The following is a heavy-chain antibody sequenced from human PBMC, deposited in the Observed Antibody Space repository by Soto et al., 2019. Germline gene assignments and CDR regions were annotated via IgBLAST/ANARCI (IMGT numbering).Heavy chain of an antibody. D-gene: IGHD2-2*01. CDR1: GGSISSGGYY. CDR3: ARESYCSSTSCPQRDGMDV. CDR2: IYYSGST. V-gene: IGHV4-31*03. Sequence: NPSETLSLTCTVSGGSISSGGYYWSWIRQHPGKGLEWIGYIYYSGSTYYNPSLKSRVTISVDTSKNQFSLKLSSVTAADTAVYYCARESYCSSTSCPQRDGMDVWGQGTTVTVSS. J-gene: IGHJ6*02.